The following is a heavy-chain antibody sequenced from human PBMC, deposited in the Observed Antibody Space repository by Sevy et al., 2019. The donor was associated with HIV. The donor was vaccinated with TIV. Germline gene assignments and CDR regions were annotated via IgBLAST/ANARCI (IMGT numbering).Heavy chain of an antibody. CDR3: ARERGGIVVVPAARPYYYYGMDV. Sequence: GGSLRLSCAASGFTFSSYWMSWVRQAPGKGLEWVANIKQDGSEKYYVDSVKGRFTISRDNAKNSLYLQMNSLRAEDTAVYYCARERGGIVVVPAARPYYYYGMDVWGQRTTVTVSS. CDR1: GFTFSSYW. D-gene: IGHD2-2*01. J-gene: IGHJ6*02. V-gene: IGHV3-7*03. CDR2: IKQDGSEK.